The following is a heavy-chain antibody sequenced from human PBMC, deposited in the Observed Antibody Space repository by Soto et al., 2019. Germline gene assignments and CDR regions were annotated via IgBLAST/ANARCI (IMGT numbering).Heavy chain of an antibody. D-gene: IGHD6-19*01. CDR1: GFTFSSYA. CDR2: ISYGGSNK. V-gene: IGHV3-30-3*01. CDR3: ARYSSVWSPTYVY. J-gene: IGHJ4*02. Sequence: QVQLVESGGGVVQPGRSLRLSCAASGFTFSSYAMHWVRQAPGKGLEWVAVISYGGSNKYYADSVKGRFTISRDNFKDTLYLQMNCLRVEDTIVYYCARYSSVWSPTYVYWVQGTLDTVSS.